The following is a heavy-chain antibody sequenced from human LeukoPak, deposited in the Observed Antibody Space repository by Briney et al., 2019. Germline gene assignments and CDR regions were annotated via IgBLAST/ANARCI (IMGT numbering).Heavy chain of an antibody. CDR3: AKDVKDNFASGRLRAFDM. CDR1: GFTFDDYG. Sequence: GGSLRLSCAASGFTFDDYGMSWVRQAPGKGLEWVSGINWNGGSTGYADSVKGRFTISRDNAKNSLYLQMNSLRTEDTALYYCAKDVKDNFASGRLRAFDMWGQGTMVTVSS. CDR2: INWNGGST. J-gene: IGHJ3*02. D-gene: IGHD3-10*01. V-gene: IGHV3-20*04.